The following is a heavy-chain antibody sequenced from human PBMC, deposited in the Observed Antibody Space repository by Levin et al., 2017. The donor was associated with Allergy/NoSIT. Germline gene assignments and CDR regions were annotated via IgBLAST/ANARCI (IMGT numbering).Heavy chain of an antibody. Sequence: SQTLSLTCAVYDGSFGGSSWSWIRQPPGKGLEWIGELSDSGGSNSKPSLKSRVTISLDTSKNLFSLKLSSVTAADTAVYYCAKYSYGSFDSWGQGTLVIVSS. CDR2: LSDSGGS. CDR1: DGSFGGSS. CDR3: AKYSYGSFDS. D-gene: IGHD3-10*01. J-gene: IGHJ4*02. V-gene: IGHV4-34*01.